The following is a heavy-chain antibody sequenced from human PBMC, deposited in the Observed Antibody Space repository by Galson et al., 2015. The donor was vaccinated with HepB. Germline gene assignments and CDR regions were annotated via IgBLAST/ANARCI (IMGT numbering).Heavy chain of an antibody. CDR1: GGSISSSSYY. CDR3: ARQEAVAGPPS. J-gene: IGHJ4*02. D-gene: IGHD6-19*01. V-gene: IGHV4-39*01. CDR2: IYYSGST. Sequence: LSLTCTVSGGSISSSSYYWGWIRQPPGKGLEWIGSIYYSGSTYYNPSLKSRVTISVDTSKNQFSLKLSSVTAADTAVYYCARQEAVAGPPSWGQGTLVTVSS.